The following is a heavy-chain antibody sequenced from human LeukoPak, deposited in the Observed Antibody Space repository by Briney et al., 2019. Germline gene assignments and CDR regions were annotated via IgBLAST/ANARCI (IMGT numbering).Heavy chain of an antibody. Sequence: SETLSLTCAVYGGSFSGYYWSWIRQPPGKGLEWIGEINHSGSTSYNPSLKRRVTISVDTYKNQFPLTLSSVTAADTAVYYCAREGSGSYYRAPFDYWGQGTLVTVSS. V-gene: IGHV4-34*01. CDR2: INHSGST. D-gene: IGHD3-10*01. CDR3: AREGSGSYYRAPFDY. CDR1: GGSFSGYY. J-gene: IGHJ4*02.